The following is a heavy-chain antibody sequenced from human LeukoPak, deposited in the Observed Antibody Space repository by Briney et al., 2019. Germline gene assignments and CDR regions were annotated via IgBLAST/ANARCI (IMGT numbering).Heavy chain of an antibody. D-gene: IGHD2-2*01. V-gene: IGHV3-7*01. J-gene: IGHJ4*02. CDR1: GFTFSGYW. Sequence: PGGSLRLSCAASGFTFSGYWMSWVRQAPGKGLEWVANIKQDGSENYYVDSVKGRFTISRDNSKNSLYLQMNSLRVEDTAVYYCARDKSVAVPDTGSLFDYWGQGTLVTVSS. CDR2: IKQDGSEN. CDR3: ARDKSVAVPDTGSLFDY.